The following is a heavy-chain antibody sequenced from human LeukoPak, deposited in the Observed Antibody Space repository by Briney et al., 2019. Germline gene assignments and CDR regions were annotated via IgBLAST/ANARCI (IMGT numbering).Heavy chain of an antibody. Sequence: GRSLRLSCAASGFTFSSYGMHWVRQAPGQGLEWVAVISYDGSNKYYADSVKGRFTISRDNSKNTLYLQMNSLRAEDTAVYYCAKWDYCTNGVCYLYDFCCWGQGTLVTASS. J-gene: IGHJ4*02. CDR2: ISYDGSNK. CDR1: GFTFSSYG. CDR3: AKWDYCTNGVCYLYDFCC. V-gene: IGHV3-30*18. D-gene: IGHD2-8*01.